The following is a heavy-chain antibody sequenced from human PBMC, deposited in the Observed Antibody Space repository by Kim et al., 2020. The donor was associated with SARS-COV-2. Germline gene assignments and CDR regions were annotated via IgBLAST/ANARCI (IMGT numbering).Heavy chain of an antibody. CDR3: ARRDSGGSKYFDY. D-gene: IGHD2-15*01. V-gene: IGHV4-39*01. Sequence: YHSSLNSRVPISVDTSKTQVSLKRSAVTAADTAVYYCARRDSGGSKYFDYWGQGTLVTVSS. J-gene: IGHJ4*02.